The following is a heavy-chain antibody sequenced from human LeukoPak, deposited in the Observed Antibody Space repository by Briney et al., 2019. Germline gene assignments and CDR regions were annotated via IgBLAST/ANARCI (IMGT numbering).Heavy chain of an antibody. CDR1: GYTFTSYG. Sequence: ASVKVSCKASGYTFTSYGISWVRQAPGQGLEWMGWISAYNGNTNYAQKLQGRVTMTTDTSTSTAYMELRSLRSDDTAMYYCARRYYYDSSGYYYYPYFDYWGQGTLVTVSS. D-gene: IGHD3-22*01. CDR3: ARRYYYDSSGYYYYPYFDY. CDR2: ISAYNGNT. J-gene: IGHJ4*02. V-gene: IGHV1-18*01.